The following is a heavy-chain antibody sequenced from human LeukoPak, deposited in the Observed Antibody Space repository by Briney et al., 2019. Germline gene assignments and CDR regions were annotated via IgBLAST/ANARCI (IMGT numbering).Heavy chain of an antibody. CDR2: IYTSGST. V-gene: IGHV4-61*02. J-gene: IGHJ4*02. Sequence: PSETLSLTCTVSGGSISSSSYYWSWIRQPAGKGLEWIGRIYTSGSTNYNPSLKSRVAMSVDTSKNQFSLKLSSVTAADTAVYYCAKSLSEYSTSPGDYWGQGTLVTVSS. CDR1: GGSISSSSYY. D-gene: IGHD6-6*01. CDR3: AKSLSEYSTSPGDY.